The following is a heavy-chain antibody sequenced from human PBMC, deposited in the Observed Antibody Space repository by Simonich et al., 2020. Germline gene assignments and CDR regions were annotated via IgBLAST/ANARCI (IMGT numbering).Heavy chain of an antibody. Sequence: EVQLLESGGGLVQPGGSLRLSCAASGFTFSSYWLSWVRQAPGKVWEWVANIKKDGSEKYYVDSVKGRFTISRDNAKNSLYLQMNSLRAEDTAVYYCAREGIAARDAFDIWGQGTMVTVSS. CDR1: GFTFSSYW. CDR2: IKKDGSEK. V-gene: IGHV3-7*01. D-gene: IGHD6-6*01. J-gene: IGHJ3*02. CDR3: AREGIAARDAFDI.